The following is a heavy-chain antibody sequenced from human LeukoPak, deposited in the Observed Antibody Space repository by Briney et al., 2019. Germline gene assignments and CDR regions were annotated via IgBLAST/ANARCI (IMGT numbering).Heavy chain of an antibody. CDR1: GFTVSSFY. V-gene: IGHV3-53*01. CDR3: ARDRNRGSYYLDY. J-gene: IGHJ4*02. CDR2: IYSDGTT. D-gene: IGHD1-26*01. Sequence: GGSLRLSCATLGFTVSSFYMSWVRQAPGKGLEWVSAIYSDGTTYYSDSVKGRFTISRDNSKNTLYLQMNSLRAEDTALYYCARDRNRGSYYLDYWGQGTLVTVSS.